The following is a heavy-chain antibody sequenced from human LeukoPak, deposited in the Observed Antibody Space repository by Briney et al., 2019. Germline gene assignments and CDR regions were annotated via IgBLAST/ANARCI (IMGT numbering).Heavy chain of an antibody. Sequence: PGRPLRLSCAASGFTFSSYAMHWVRQAPGKGLEWVAVISYDGSNKYYADSVKGRFTISRDNSKNTLYLQMNSLRAEDTAVYYCAREKHSSEFDYWGQGTLVTVSS. CDR1: GFTFSSYA. V-gene: IGHV3-30-3*01. J-gene: IGHJ4*02. CDR3: AREKHSSEFDY. CDR2: ISYDGSNK. D-gene: IGHD6-25*01.